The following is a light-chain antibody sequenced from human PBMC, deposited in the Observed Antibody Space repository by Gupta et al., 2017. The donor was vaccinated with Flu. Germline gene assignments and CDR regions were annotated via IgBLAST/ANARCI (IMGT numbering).Light chain of an antibody. CDR2: KNN. CDR3: GGWDSSLRAYV. CDR1: SSNIGNDY. J-gene: IGLJ1*01. V-gene: IGLV1-51*01. Sequence: VTISCSGSSSNIGNDYVFWFRQLPGTAPKRLIHKNNQRPSGIPDRFSGSKLGTYATLGITGLQTADEADDYCGGWDSSLRAYVFGTGTKVTVL.